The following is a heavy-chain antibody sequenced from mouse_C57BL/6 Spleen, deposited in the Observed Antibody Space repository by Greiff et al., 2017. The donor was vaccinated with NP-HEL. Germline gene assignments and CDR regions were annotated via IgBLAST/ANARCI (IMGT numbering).Heavy chain of an antibody. CDR2: INPSTGGT. CDR3: ARSGGQGFAY. V-gene: IGHV1-42*01. D-gene: IGHD1-1*02. J-gene: IGHJ3*01. Sequence: EVQLQQSGPELVKPGASVKISCKASGYSFTGYYMNWVKQSPEKSLEWIGEINPSTGGTTYNQKFKAKATLTVDKSSSTAYMQLKSLTSEDSAVYYCARSGGQGFAYWGQGTLVTASA. CDR1: GYSFTGYY.